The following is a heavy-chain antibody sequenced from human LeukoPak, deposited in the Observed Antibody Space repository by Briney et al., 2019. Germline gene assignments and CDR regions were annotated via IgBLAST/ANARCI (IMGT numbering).Heavy chain of an antibody. Sequence: GESLKSSCKGSGYTFTSYWFAWVRQLPGKGLEWMGIIYPGDSDTRYSPSFQGQVTISADKSISTAYLQWSSLKASDTAMYYCARPADGSYYNYFDYWGQGTLVTVSS. V-gene: IGHV5-51*01. D-gene: IGHD1-26*01. CDR2: IYPGDSDT. CDR3: ARPADGSYYNYFDY. CDR1: GYTFTSYW. J-gene: IGHJ4*02.